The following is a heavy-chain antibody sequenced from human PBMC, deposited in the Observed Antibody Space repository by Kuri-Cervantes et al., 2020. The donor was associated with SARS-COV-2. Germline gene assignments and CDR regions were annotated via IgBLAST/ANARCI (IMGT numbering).Heavy chain of an antibody. V-gene: IGHV3-23*01. J-gene: IGHJ4*02. Sequence: GESLKISCAASGFAFSSYVLHWVRQAPGKGLEWVSAISGSGGSTYYADSVKGRFTISRDNSKNTLYLQMNSLRAEDTAVYYCARGRGCSGGSCQLRYYFDYWGQGTLVTVSS. CDR3: ARGRGCSGGSCQLRYYFDY. CDR1: GFAFSSYV. CDR2: ISGSGGST. D-gene: IGHD2-15*01.